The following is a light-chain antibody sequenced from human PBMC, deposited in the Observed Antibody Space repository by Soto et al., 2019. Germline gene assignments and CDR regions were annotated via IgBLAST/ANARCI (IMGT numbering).Light chain of an antibody. CDR1: SSNIGAGYD. CDR3: QSYDSSLSGNVV. V-gene: IGLV1-40*01. J-gene: IGLJ2*01. CDR2: GNS. Sequence: QSVLTQPPSVSGAPGQRVTISCTGSSSNIGAGYDVHWYQQLPGTAPKLPIYGNSNRPSGVPDRFSGSKSGTSASLAITGLQAEDEADYYCQSYDSSLSGNVVFGGGTKLTVL.